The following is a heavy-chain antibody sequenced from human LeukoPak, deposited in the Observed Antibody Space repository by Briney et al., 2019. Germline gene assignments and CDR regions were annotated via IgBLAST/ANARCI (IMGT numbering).Heavy chain of an antibody. CDR2: IGAYNGNT. J-gene: IGHJ3*02. CDR1: GYTFTSYG. D-gene: IGHD3-22*01. V-gene: IGHV1-18*01. Sequence: ASVKVSCKASGYTFTSYGISWVPQAPGQALEWMGWIGAYNGNTNYAQKLQGRVTMTTDTSTSTAYMELRSLRSDDTAVYYCARDRPYYYDSSGSPRAAFDIWGQGTMVTVSS. CDR3: ARDRPYYYDSSGSPRAAFDI.